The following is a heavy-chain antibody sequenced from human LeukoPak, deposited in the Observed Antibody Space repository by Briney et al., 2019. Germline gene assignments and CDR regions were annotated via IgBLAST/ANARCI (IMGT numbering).Heavy chain of an antibody. Sequence: GGSLRLSCAASGFSFGDVAMSWVRQAPGKGLEWLAHISNSGDTIHYATSVEDRFTISRDNAKNSVYLQMNSLRVEDTALYYCARDATTTVGWVYMDVWGKGTAVTIS. V-gene: IGHV3-48*03. J-gene: IGHJ6*03. CDR3: ARDATTTVGWVYMDV. D-gene: IGHD4-11*01. CDR1: GFSFGDVA. CDR2: ISNSGDTI.